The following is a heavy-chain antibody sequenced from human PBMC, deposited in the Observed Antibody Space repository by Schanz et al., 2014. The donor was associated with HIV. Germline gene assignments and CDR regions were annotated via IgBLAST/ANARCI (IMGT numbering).Heavy chain of an antibody. J-gene: IGHJ3*02. CDR2: IGYDGTNK. CDR3: ARSPDWAGTDAFDI. Sequence: VQLVESGGGVVQPGTSLRLSCAASGFRFDIFGMHWVHQAPGKGLEWVAIIGYDGTNKYYADSVKGRFTVSRDNSKTTLYLQMNSLRAEDTAIYYCARSPDWAGTDAFDIWGQGTMVTVSS. D-gene: IGHD6-19*01. CDR1: GFRFDIFG. V-gene: IGHV3-33*01.